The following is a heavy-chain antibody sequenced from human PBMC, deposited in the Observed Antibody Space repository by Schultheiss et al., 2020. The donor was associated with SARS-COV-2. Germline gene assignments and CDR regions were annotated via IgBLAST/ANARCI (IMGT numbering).Heavy chain of an antibody. CDR1: GGSISSYY. Sequence: SETLSLTCTVSGGSISSYYWSWIRQPPGKGLEWIGYIYYSGSSNYNPSLKSRVSISVDTSKNQFSLKLSSVTAADTAVYYCARDLENEVLPAATWFDPWGQGTLVTVSS. J-gene: IGHJ5*02. V-gene: IGHV4-59*01. CDR3: ARDLENEVLPAATWFDP. CDR2: IYYSGSS. D-gene: IGHD2-2*01.